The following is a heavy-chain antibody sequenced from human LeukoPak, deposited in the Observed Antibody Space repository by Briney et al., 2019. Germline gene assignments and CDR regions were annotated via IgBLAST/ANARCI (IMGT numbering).Heavy chain of an antibody. J-gene: IGHJ4*02. CDR2: ISAHSGNT. Sequence: GASVKVSCKASGFTFSDYGVNWVRQAPGQGLEWMGWISAHSGNTQYAQRLQGRVTMTTDTSTSTAYMELRGLRSDDTAVYYCARDYLQRYFDYWGQGTPVTVSS. D-gene: IGHD4-11*01. CDR1: GFTFSDYG. CDR3: ARDYLQRYFDY. V-gene: IGHV1-18*01.